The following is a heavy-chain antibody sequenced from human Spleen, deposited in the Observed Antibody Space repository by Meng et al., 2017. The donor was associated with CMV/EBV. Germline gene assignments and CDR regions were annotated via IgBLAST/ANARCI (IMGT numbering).Heavy chain of an antibody. CDR1: GGSISSGGDY. Sequence: SETLSLTCTVSGGSISSGGDYWSWIRLHPGEGLEWIGYISYIGSTNYNPSFQSRVTILIDTSKNQLSLKLRSVTAADTAVYYCARDLGGMMSFDIWGQGTTVTVSS. CDR3: ARDLGGMMSFDI. CDR2: ISYIGST. J-gene: IGHJ6*02. V-gene: IGHV4-31*03. D-gene: IGHD1-26*01.